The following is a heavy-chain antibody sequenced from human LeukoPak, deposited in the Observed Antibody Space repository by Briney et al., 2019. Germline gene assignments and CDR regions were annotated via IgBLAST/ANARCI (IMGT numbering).Heavy chain of an antibody. D-gene: IGHD5-12*01. V-gene: IGHV3-53*01. CDR2: IYSGGST. CDR1: GFTVSSNY. CDR3: ARVSGYAEIDY. J-gene: IGHJ4*02. Sequence: GGSLRLSCAASGFTVSSNYMSWVRQAPGKGLEWVSVIYSGGSTYYADSVKGRFTISRDNSKNTLYLQMNSLRAEDTAVYYCARVSGYAEIDYWGQGTLVTVSS.